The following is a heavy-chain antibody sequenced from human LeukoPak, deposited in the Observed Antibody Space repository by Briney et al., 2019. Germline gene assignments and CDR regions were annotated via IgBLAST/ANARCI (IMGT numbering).Heavy chain of an antibody. CDR1: GGSFSGYY. Sequence: SETLSLTCAVYGGSFSGYYWSWIRQPPGKGLEWIGEINHSGSTNYNPSLKSRVTISVDTSKNQFSLKLSSVTAADTAVYYCARKPIQLWLARFDYWGQGTLVTVSS. J-gene: IGHJ4*02. CDR2: INHSGST. D-gene: IGHD5-18*01. CDR3: ARKPIQLWLARFDY. V-gene: IGHV4-34*01.